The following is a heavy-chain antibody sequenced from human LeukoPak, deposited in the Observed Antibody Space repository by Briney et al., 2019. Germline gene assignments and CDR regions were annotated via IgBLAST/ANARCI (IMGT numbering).Heavy chain of an antibody. CDR2: IYHSGST. D-gene: IGHD6-13*01. CDR3: ARTAQQLAMLY. Sequence: SETLSLTCTVSGGSIRSGGYYWRWIRQPPGKGLEWIGSIYHSGSTYYNPSLKSRVTISVDTSKNQFSLKLSSVTAADTAVYYCARTAQQLAMLYWGQGTLVTVSS. V-gene: IGHV4-39*07. J-gene: IGHJ4*02. CDR1: GGSIRSGGYY.